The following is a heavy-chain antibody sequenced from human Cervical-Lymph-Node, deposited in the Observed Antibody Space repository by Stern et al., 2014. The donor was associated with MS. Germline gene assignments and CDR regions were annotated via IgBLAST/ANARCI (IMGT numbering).Heavy chain of an antibody. D-gene: IGHD3-10*01. J-gene: IGHJ4*02. CDR1: GFSLTTIGEG. V-gene: IGHV2-5*02. CDR2: IYWDYDK. CDR3: AHSRVVLLRGVPFDY. Sequence: QITLKASGPTLVKLTETLTLTCTFSGFSLTTIGEGVGWIRQPPGKALAWLVLIYWDYDKRYSPSLKSRLTIRKDTSKNHVVLTLTNMDPVDTATYYCAHSRVVLLRGVPFDYWGQGNLVTVSS.